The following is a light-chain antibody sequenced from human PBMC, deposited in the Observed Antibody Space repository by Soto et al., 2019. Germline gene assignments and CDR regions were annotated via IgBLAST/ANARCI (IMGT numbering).Light chain of an antibody. CDR3: QDYDDWPTWT. J-gene: IGKJ1*01. Sequence: EIVLTQSPGTLSLSPGERATLSCRASQNINSDYFAWYQQKPGQAPRLLIFGASTRATGIPDRFSGSGAGTEFTLVISSLQSEDIAVYYCQDYDDWPTWTFGQGTKVDIK. CDR2: GAS. V-gene: IGKV3-20*01. CDR1: QNINSDY.